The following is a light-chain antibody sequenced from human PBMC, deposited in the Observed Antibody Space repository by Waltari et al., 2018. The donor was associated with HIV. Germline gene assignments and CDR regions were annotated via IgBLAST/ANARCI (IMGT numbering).Light chain of an antibody. V-gene: IGLV2-14*01. CDR3: TSYKPGTTSYV. Sequence: QSALTQPASVSGSPGQSITISFTGTDRGIDVFKFVSWFQQHPGKAPKVIIYGVTNRPSGVSMRFSGSRSGNTAYLTISGLQAEDEADYYCTSYKPGTTSYVFGTGTKVTVL. J-gene: IGLJ1*01. CDR2: GVT. CDR1: DRGIDVFKF.